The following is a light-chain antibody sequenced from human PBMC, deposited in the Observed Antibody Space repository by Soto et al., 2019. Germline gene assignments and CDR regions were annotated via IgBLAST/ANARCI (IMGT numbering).Light chain of an antibody. CDR1: QGVSDN. CDR3: HRSNKWPYT. J-gene: IGKJ2*01. CDR2: GAS. Sequence: EIVMTQSPATLSVSPGQRVTLSCRASQGVSDNLAWYQQNPGQTPRLLFYGASTRATTIPARFSGSGSGTEFTRTISSLQSEDFAVYYGHRSNKWPYTFGQGTRLDIK. V-gene: IGKV3-15*01.